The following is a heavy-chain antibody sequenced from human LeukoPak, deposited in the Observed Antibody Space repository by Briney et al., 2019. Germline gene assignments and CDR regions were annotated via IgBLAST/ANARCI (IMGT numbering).Heavy chain of an antibody. Sequence: GRSLRLSCAASGFTFSSYAMHWVRQAPGKGLEWVAVISYDGSNKYYADSVKGRFTISRDNSKNTLYLQMNSLRAEDTAVYYCASLPQLGYNRVGRNNRSSWYEVDAFDIWGQGTMVTVSS. J-gene: IGHJ3*02. CDR2: ISYDGSNK. CDR3: ASLPQLGYNRVGRNNRSSWYEVDAFDI. CDR1: GFTFSSYA. V-gene: IGHV3-30-3*01. D-gene: IGHD6-13*01.